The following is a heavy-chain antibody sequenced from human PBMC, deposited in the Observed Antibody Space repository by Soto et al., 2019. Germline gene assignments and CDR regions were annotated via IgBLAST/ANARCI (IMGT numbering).Heavy chain of an antibody. CDR3: ARAIYGSGSYYDY. Sequence: GVLRLSCAASGFTFSSYSMNWVRQAPGKGLEWVSSISSSSSYIYYADSVKGRFTISRDNAKNSLYLQMNSLRAEDTAVYYCARAIYGSGSYYDYWGQGTLVTVSS. V-gene: IGHV3-21*01. J-gene: IGHJ4*02. CDR2: ISSSSSYI. D-gene: IGHD3-10*01. CDR1: GFTFSSYS.